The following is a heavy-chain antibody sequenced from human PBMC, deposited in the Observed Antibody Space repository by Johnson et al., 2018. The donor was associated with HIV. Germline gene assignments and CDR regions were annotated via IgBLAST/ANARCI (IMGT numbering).Heavy chain of an antibody. CDR3: AKESKWESRTPHAFGL. D-gene: IGHD1-26*01. CDR1: GFTFSDYY. J-gene: IGHJ3*01. V-gene: IGHV3-66*01. Sequence: VQLVESGGGLVKPGGSLRLSCAASGFTFSDYYMSWIRQAPGKGLEWVSVIYSGGSTYYADSVKGRFTISRDNSKNTLYLQMKSLRPEDTAVYYCAKESKWESRTPHAFGLWGQGTMVTVSS. CDR2: IYSGGST.